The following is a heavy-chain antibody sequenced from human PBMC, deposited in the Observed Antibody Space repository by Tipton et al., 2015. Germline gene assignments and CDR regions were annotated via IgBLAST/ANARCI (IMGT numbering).Heavy chain of an antibody. D-gene: IGHD2-15*01. CDR3: TRELLPGAMDY. CDR2: INSGGRTK. CDR1: GFTFSNYE. J-gene: IGHJ4*02. Sequence: SLRLSCEASGFTFSNYEMSWVRQAPGKGLEWVSYINSGGRTKYYADSVKSRFTISRDNAKNSLYLQLNGLRAEDRALYYCTRELLPGAMDYWGLGTLVTVSS. V-gene: IGHV3-48*03.